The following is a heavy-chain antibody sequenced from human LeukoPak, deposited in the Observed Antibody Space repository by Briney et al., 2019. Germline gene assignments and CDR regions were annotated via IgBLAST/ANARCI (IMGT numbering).Heavy chain of an antibody. D-gene: IGHD3-22*01. V-gene: IGHV4-59*01. CDR2: VYYSGST. J-gene: IGHJ4*02. CDR3: ARAGSGYYPFDD. CDR1: GVSISSYY. Sequence: PSETLSLTCTVSGVSISSYYWSWIRQPPGKGLEWIGYVYYSGSTNYNPSLKSRVTISVDTSNNQFSLKLSSVTAADTAVYYCARAGSGYYPFDDWGQGTLVTVSS.